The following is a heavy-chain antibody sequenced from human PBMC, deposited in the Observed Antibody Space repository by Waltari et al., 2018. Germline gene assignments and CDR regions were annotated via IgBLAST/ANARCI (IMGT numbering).Heavy chain of an antibody. CDR1: GFTFSSYW. V-gene: IGHV3-7*01. J-gene: IGHJ4*02. CDR2: IKQDGSEK. Sequence: EVQLVESGGGLVQPGGSLRLSCAASGFTFSSYWMSWVRQAPGKGLEWVANIKQDGSEKYYVDSVKGRFTISRDNAKNSLYLQMNSLRAEDTAVYYCASTSPSGSHWALDYWGQGTLVTVSS. CDR3: ASTSPSGSHWALDY. D-gene: IGHD1-26*01.